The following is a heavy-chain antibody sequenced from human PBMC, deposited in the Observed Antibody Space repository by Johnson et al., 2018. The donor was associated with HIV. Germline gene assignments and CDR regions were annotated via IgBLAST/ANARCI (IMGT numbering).Heavy chain of an antibody. J-gene: IGHJ3*02. D-gene: IGHD1-26*01. V-gene: IGHV3-66*01. CDR3: ARSLRGSGEGDAFDI. CDR2: IYSGGYT. CDR1: GFSVSDKY. Sequence: VQLVESGGGLVQPGGSLRLSCAASGFSVSDKYITWVRQAPGKGLEWVSLIYSGGYTYYADAVKGRFTISRDNSKNTLYLQMNSLRAEDTAVYYCARSLRGSGEGDAFDIWGQGTMVTVSS.